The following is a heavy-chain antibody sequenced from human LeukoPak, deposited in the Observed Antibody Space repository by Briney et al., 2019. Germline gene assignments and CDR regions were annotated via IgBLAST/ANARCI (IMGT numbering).Heavy chain of an antibody. CDR1: GFTFSSYA. D-gene: IGHD4/OR15-4a*01. CDR2: SGSGGDT. V-gene: IGHV3-23*01. J-gene: IGHJ4*02. Sequence: GGSLRLSRAASGFTFSSYAMNWVRQAPGKGLEWVSISGSGGDTYYADFVKGRFTISRDNSKNTLYLQMNSLRAEDTAVYYCAKARGATYGTYYFDYWGQGTLVTVSS. CDR3: AKARGATYGTYYFDY.